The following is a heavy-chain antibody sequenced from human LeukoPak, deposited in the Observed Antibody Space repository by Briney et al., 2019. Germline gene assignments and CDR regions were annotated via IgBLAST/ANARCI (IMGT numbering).Heavy chain of an antibody. CDR3: AKEYGGLDY. V-gene: IGHV3-9*01. J-gene: IGHJ4*02. Sequence: GRSLRLSCAASGFTFDDYAMHWVRHAPGKGLEWVSGISWNSGSIGYADSVKGRFTISRDNAKNSLYLQMNSLRAEDTALYYCAKEYGGLDYWGQGTLVTVSS. CDR2: ISWNSGSI. CDR1: GFTFDDYA. D-gene: IGHD4-23*01.